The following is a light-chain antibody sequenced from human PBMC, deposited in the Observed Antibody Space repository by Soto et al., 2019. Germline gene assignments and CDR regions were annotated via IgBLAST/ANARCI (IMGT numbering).Light chain of an antibody. CDR1: QGISNY. CDR2: AAS. J-gene: IGKJ2*01. Sequence: DIQMTQSPSSLSASVGDRVTITCRASQGISNYLAWYQQKPGKVPKLLIYAASTLQSGVPSRFSVSGSGTDFTLTISSLQPEDVATDYCQKDNSAPYTFGQGTQLEIK. V-gene: IGKV1-27*01. CDR3: QKDNSAPYT.